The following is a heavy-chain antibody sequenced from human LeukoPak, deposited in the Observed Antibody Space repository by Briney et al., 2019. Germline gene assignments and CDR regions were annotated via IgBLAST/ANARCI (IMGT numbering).Heavy chain of an antibody. J-gene: IGHJ3*02. D-gene: IGHD2-2*01. CDR1: GYTFTSYG. CDR2: ISAYNGNT. V-gene: IGHV1-18*01. CDR3: ARYRPDLYCSSTNCYDRAFDI. Sequence: GASVKVSCKASGYTFTSYGISWVRRAPGQGLEWMGWISAYNGNTNYARKLQGRVTMTTDTSTSTAYMELRSLRSDDTAVYYCARYRPDLYCSSTNCYDRAFDIWGQGTMVTVSS.